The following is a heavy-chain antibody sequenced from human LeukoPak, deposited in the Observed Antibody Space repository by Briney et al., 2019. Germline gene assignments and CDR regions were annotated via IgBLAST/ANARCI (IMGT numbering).Heavy chain of an antibody. D-gene: IGHD2-2*01. CDR2: IYTSGST. Sequence: SETLSLTCTVSGGSISSYYWSWIRQPAGKGLEWIGRIYTSGSTNYNPSLKSRVTMSVDTSKNQFSLKLSSVTAADTAVYYCARGVPAAMRPWFDPWGQGTLVTVSS. V-gene: IGHV4-4*07. J-gene: IGHJ5*02. CDR1: GGSISSYY. CDR3: ARGVPAAMRPWFDP.